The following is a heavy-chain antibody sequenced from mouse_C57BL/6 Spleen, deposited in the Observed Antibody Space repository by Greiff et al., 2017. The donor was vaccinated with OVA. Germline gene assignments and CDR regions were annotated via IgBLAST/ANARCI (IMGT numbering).Heavy chain of an antibody. J-gene: IGHJ4*01. CDR3: ARSGSNYVNYAMDY. D-gene: IGHD2-5*01. CDR1: GYTFTSYW. V-gene: IGHV1-55*01. Sequence: QVQLKQPGAELVKPGASVTMSCKASGYTFTSYWITWVKQRPGQGLEWIGDIYPGSGSTNYNEKFKSKATLTVDTSSSTAYMQLSSLTSEDSAVSYCARSGSNYVNYAMDYWGQGTSVTVSS. CDR2: IYPGSGST.